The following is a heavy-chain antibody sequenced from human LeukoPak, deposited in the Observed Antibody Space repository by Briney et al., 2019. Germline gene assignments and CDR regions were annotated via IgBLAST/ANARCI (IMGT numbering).Heavy chain of an antibody. Sequence: SETLSLTCTVSAGSISTYYWGWIRQPPGKGLEWIGSIYHSGSTYYNPSLKSRVTISIDTSKNQFSLKLSSVTAADTAVYYCARARSRLYYFDYWGQGKLVTVSS. D-gene: IGHD5-12*01. V-gene: IGHV4-39*07. CDR2: IYHSGST. J-gene: IGHJ4*02. CDR1: AGSISTYY. CDR3: ARARSRLYYFDY.